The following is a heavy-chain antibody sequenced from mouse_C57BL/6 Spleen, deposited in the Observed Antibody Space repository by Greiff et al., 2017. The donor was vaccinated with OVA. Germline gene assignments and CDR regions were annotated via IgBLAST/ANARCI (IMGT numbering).Heavy chain of an antibody. D-gene: IGHD1-1*01. J-gene: IGHJ4*01. V-gene: IGHV10-1*01. Sequence: EVKLVESGGGLVQPKGSLKLSCAASGFRFNTYAMNWVRQAPGTGLEWVARIRSKSNNYATYYADSVKDRFTISRDDSERILYLQMNNVKTEDTAMYYGVRHVATGYAMDYWGQGTSVTVSS. CDR3: VRHVATGYAMDY. CDR1: GFRFNTYA. CDR2: IRSKSNNYAT.